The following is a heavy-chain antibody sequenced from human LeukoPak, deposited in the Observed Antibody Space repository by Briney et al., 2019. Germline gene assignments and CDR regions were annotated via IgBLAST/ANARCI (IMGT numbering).Heavy chain of an antibody. D-gene: IGHD1-26*01. Sequence: GGSLRLSCAASGFTFSSYSMNWVRQAPGKGLEWASSISSSSSYIYYADSVKGRFTISRDNAKNSLYLQMNSLRAEDTAVYYCARGGEWEPLDYWGQGTLVTVSS. J-gene: IGHJ4*02. V-gene: IGHV3-21*01. CDR3: ARGGEWEPLDY. CDR2: ISSSSSYI. CDR1: GFTFSSYS.